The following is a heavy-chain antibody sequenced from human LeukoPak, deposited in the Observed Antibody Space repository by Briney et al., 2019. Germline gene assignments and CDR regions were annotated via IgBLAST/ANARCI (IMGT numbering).Heavy chain of an antibody. J-gene: IGHJ5*02. Sequence: SETLSLTCTVSGGSISSSSYYWGWIRQPPGKGLEWIGSIYYSGSTYYNPSLRSRVTISVDTSKNQFSLKLSSETAADTAVYYCARHSWQQQLDHWFDPWGQGTLVTVSS. CDR1: GGSISSSSYY. CDR3: ARHSWQQQLDHWFDP. V-gene: IGHV4-39*01. D-gene: IGHD6-13*01. CDR2: IYYSGST.